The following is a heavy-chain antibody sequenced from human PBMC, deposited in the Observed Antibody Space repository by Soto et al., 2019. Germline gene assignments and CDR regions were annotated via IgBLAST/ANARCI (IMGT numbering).Heavy chain of an antibody. CDR2: IRGKPYDGTT. J-gene: IGHJ6*01. CDR1: GFTFGDYA. V-gene: IGHV3-49*03. D-gene: IGHD3-10*01. CDR3: AKDLFSMVRGASYYSYGMDV. Sequence: GSLRISCTSSGFTFGDYAMSWFRQAPGKGLELVGFIRGKPYDGTTEYAASAKGRFTISRDDSKSIAYLQMNSLKTEDTAVYYCAKDLFSMVRGASYYSYGMDVWGQGTTVTVSS.